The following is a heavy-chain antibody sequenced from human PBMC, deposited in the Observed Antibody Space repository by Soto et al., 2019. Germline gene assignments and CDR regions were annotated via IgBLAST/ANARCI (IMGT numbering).Heavy chain of an antibody. J-gene: IGHJ6*02. CDR3: AKGASAVQRGSWIGYYSVDYYYYYGMDV. D-gene: IGHD3-3*01. CDR2: ISGSGIST. Sequence: GGSLRLSCTASGFTFSSYAMSWVRQAPGKGLEWVSAISGSGISTYYADSVKGRFTISRDNSKNILDLQMNSLRAEDTAVYYCAKGASAVQRGSWIGYYSVDYYYYYGMDVWGQGTTVTVSS. CDR1: GFTFSSYA. V-gene: IGHV3-23*01.